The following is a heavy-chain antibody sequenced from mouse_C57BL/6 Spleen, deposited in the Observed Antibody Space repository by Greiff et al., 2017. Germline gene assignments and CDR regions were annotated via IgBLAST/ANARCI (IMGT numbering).Heavy chain of an antibody. CDR2: IDPSDSYT. J-gene: IGHJ2*01. CDR1: GYTFTSYW. D-gene: IGHD1-1*01. Sequence: QVQLQQPGAELVMPGASVKLSCKASGYTFTSYWMHWVKQRPGQGLEWIGEIDPSDSYTNYNQKFKGKSTLTVDKSSSTAYMQLSSLTSEDSAVYYCARRGLYYYRYYFDYWGQGTTLTVSS. V-gene: IGHV1-69*01. CDR3: ARRGLYYYRYYFDY.